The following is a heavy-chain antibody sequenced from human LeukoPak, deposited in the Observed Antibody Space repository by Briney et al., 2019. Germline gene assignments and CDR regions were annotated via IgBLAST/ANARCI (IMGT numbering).Heavy chain of an antibody. V-gene: IGHV3-21*01. CDR1: GFPVSDNY. CDR3: AREDVGSSWYYYYYYMDV. J-gene: IGHJ6*03. D-gene: IGHD6-13*01. Sequence: PGGSLRLSCAASGFPVSDNYMSWVRQAPGKGLEWVSSISSSSSYIYYADSVKGRFTISRDNAKNSLYLQMNSLRAEDTAVYYCAREDVGSSWYYYYYYMDVWGKGTTVTVSS. CDR2: ISSSSSYI.